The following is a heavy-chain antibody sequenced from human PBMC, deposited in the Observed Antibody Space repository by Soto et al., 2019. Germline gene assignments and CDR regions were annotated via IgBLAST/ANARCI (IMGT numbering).Heavy chain of an antibody. Sequence: QVQLQESGPGLVKPSGTLSPTCAVSGGSISSSNWWSWVRQPPGKGLEWIGEIYHSGSTNYNPSLKSLVTISVDKSKNQFSLKLSSVTAADTAVYYCARGPTYYDILTGYSAGDYYGMDVWGQGTTVTVSS. D-gene: IGHD3-9*01. CDR2: IYHSGST. V-gene: IGHV4-4*02. J-gene: IGHJ6*02. CDR3: ARGPTYYDILTGYSAGDYYGMDV. CDR1: GGSISSSNW.